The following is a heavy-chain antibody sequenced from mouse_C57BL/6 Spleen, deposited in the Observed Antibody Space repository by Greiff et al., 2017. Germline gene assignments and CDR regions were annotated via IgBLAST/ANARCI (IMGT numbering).Heavy chain of an antibody. D-gene: IGHD2-2*01. CDR1: GYTFTDYY. V-gene: IGHV1-26*01. CDR2: INPNNGGT. Sequence: VQLQQSGPELVKPGASVKISCKASGYTFTDYYMNWVKQSHGKSLEWIGDINPNNGGTSYNQKFKGKATLTVDKSSSTDYMELRSLTSEDSAVYYCAREMVTTEVGYYAMDYWGQGTSVTVSS. CDR3: AREMVTTEVGYYAMDY. J-gene: IGHJ4*01.